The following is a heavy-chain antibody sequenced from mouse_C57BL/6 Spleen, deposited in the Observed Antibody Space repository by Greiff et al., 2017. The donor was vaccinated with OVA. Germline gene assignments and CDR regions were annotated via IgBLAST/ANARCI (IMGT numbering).Heavy chain of an antibody. Sequence: VQLQQSGAELVRPGASVTLSCKASGYTFTDYEMHWVKQTPVHGLEWIGAIDPETGGTAYNQKFKGKAILTADKSSSTAYMELRSLTSEDSAVDYCTRDGSSSYYYAMDYWGQGTSVTVSS. J-gene: IGHJ4*01. CDR1: GYTFTDYE. CDR3: TRDGSSSYYYAMDY. V-gene: IGHV1-15*01. D-gene: IGHD1-1*01. CDR2: IDPETGGT.